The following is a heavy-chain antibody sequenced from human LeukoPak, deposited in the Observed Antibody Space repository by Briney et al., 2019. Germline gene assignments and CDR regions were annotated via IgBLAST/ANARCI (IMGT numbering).Heavy chain of an antibody. V-gene: IGHV4-34*01. D-gene: IGHD3-3*01. Sequence: SDTLSLTCGVFGGSFSDYNWSWLRQPPGKGLEWNGEIKQSGSTNYNPSLKSRVTISVDTSKNQLSLKLSSVTAADTVVYHGAGGIRDYDFWRGYLNKRFDPWGQGTLVTVSS. CDR3: AGGIRDYDFWRGYLNKRFDP. CDR2: IKQSGST. J-gene: IGHJ5*02. CDR1: GGSFSDYN.